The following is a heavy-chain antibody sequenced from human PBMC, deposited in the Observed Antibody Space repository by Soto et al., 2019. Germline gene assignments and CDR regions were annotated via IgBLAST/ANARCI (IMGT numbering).Heavy chain of an antibody. V-gene: IGHV1-69*01. CDR1: GGTFSNYA. D-gene: IGHD2-2*01. CDR2: IIPLTETP. CDR3: AIGTRTSWTCDF. Sequence: QVQVVQSGAEVKKPGSSVKVSCKASGGTFSNYAISWVRQAPGHGLEWEGGIIPLTETPVYAQTVQGRLTITADENTSAAYMELSSLRSDDTAVYYCAIGTRTSWTCDFWGQGTLVTVSS. J-gene: IGHJ4*02.